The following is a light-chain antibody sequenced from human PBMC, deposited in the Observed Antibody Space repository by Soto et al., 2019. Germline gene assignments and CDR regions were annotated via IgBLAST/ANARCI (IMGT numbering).Light chain of an antibody. Sequence: QLVLTQPTSASGTPGQRVTISCSGSSSNIGSNYVYWYQQLPGTAPKLLIYRNNQRPSGVPDRFSGSKSGTSASLAISGLRSEDEADYYCAAWDDSLSAVVFGGGTKVTVL. CDR2: RNN. V-gene: IGLV1-47*01. CDR1: SSNIGSNY. CDR3: AAWDDSLSAVV. J-gene: IGLJ2*01.